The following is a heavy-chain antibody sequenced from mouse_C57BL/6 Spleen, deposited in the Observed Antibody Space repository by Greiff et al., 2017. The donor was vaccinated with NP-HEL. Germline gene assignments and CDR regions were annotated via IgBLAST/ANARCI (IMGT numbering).Heavy chain of an antibody. CDR3: ARYGYDGGYWYFDV. D-gene: IGHD2-2*01. CDR1: GYTFTDYY. Sequence: EVQLQQSGPELVKPGASVKISCKASGYTFTDYYMNWVKQSHGKSLEWIGDINPNNGGTSYNQKFKGKATLTVDKSSSTAYMELRSLTSEDSAVYYCARYGYDGGYWYFDVWGTGTTVTVSS. V-gene: IGHV1-26*01. J-gene: IGHJ1*03. CDR2: INPNNGGT.